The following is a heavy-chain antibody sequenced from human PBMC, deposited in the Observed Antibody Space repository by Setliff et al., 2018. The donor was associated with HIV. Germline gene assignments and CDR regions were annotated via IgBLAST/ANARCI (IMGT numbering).Heavy chain of an antibody. J-gene: IGHJ4*02. V-gene: IGHV4-4*02. Sequence: KTSETLSLTCAVSGGSISSRNWWSWVRQPPGKGLEWIGEIYHSGSTNYNPSLKSRVTISVDKSKNQFSLKLISVTAADTAVYYCARSQPDTIFGVVVFDCWGQGKMVTVSS. D-gene: IGHD3-3*01. CDR2: IYHSGST. CDR3: ARSQPDTIFGVVVFDC. CDR1: GGSISSRNW.